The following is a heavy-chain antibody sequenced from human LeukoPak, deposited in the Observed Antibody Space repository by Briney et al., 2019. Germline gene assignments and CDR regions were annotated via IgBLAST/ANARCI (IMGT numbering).Heavy chain of an antibody. J-gene: IGHJ4*02. Sequence: GAPVKVSCKASGYTFTSYDINWVRQATGQGLEWLGWMNPNSGNTGYAQKFQGRVTMTSDTSIDTAYMELSSLRSEDTAVYYCATELRWKEYWGQGTLVTVSS. CDR3: ATELRWKEY. V-gene: IGHV1-8*01. CDR2: MNPNSGNT. CDR1: GYTFTSYD. D-gene: IGHD4-23*01.